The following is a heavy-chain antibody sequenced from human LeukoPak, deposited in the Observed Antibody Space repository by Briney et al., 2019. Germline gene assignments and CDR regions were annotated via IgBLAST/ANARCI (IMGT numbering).Heavy chain of an antibody. D-gene: IGHD4-23*01. V-gene: IGHV3-74*01. CDR3: ARGRPHGNDY. Sequence: GGSLRLSCAASGFTFSSYWMNWVRQAPGKGLVWVSRIASDGSSTTYADSVKGRFSISRDNAKNALYLQMNSLRVEDTAVYYCARGRPHGNDYWGLGTLVTVSS. J-gene: IGHJ4*02. CDR2: IASDGSST. CDR1: GFTFSSYW.